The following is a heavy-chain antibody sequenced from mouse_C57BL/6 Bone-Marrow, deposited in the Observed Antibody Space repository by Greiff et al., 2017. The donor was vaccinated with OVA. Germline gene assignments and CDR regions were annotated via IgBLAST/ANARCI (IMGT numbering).Heavy chain of an antibody. J-gene: IGHJ3*01. D-gene: IGHD1-1*01. CDR1: GYTFTSYW. CDR2: IDPSDSYT. Sequence: QVQLQQPGAELVKPGASVKLSCKASGYTFTSYWMQWVKQRPGQGLEWIGEIDPSDSYTNYNQKFKGKATLTVDTSSSTAYMQLSSLTSEDSAVYYCATQLLPLAYWGQGTLVTVSA. CDR3: ATQLLPLAY. V-gene: IGHV1-50*01.